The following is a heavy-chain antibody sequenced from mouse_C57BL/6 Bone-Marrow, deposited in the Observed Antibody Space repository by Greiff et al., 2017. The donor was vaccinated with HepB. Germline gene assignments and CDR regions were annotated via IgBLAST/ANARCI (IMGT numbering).Heavy chain of an antibody. V-gene: IGHV7-1*01. Sequence: EVKVVESGGGLVQSGRSLRLSCATSGFTFSDFYMEWVRQAPGKGLEWIAASRNKANDYTTEYSASVKGRFIVSRDTSQSILYLQMNALRAEDTAIYYCARDAGYDYAPMDYWGQGTSVTVSS. CDR1: GFTFSDFY. J-gene: IGHJ4*01. D-gene: IGHD2-4*01. CDR3: ARDAGYDYAPMDY. CDR2: SRNKANDYTT.